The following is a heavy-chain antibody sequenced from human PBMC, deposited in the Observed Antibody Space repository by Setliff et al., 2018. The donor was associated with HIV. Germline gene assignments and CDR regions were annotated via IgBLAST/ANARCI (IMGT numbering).Heavy chain of an antibody. CDR1: GGSVIISHYY. J-gene: IGHJ3*02. Sequence: SETLSLTCTVSGGSVIISHYYWAWIRQPAGKGLEWIGHIYTSGSTNYNPSLKSRVTISVDTSKNQFSLKLNSVTAADTAVYHCARGDTYYHDRSGYVKSALDAFDIWGRGTMVTVSS. V-gene: IGHV4-61*09. CDR2: IYTSGST. CDR3: ARGDTYYHDRSGYVKSALDAFDI. D-gene: IGHD3-22*01.